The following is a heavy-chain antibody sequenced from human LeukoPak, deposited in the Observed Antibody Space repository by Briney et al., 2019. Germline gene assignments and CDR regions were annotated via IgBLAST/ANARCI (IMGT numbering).Heavy chain of an antibody. D-gene: IGHD3-16*01. CDR3: AKDIERFGYYYYGMDV. V-gene: IGHV3-9*01. J-gene: IGHJ6*02. CDR2: ISWNSGNI. Sequence: TGGSLRLSCAASGFTFDDYAMHWVRQAPGKGLEWVSGISWNSGNIGYADSVKGRFTISRDNAKNSLYLQMNSLRAEDTALYYCAKDIERFGYYYYGMDVWGQGTTVTVSS. CDR1: GFTFDDYA.